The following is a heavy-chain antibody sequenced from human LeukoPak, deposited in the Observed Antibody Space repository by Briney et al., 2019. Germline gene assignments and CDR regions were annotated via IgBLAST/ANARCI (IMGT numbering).Heavy chain of an antibody. CDR3: ARGDCSSTICYSPMDV. CDR1: GYSINSGYY. V-gene: IGHV4-38-2*02. J-gene: IGHJ6*03. CDR2: IYRSGST. D-gene: IGHD2-2*01. Sequence: TSETLSLTCTVSGYSINSGYYWVWIRQPPGKGLEWIGSIYRSGSTNYNPSLKSRVTISVDTSKNQFSLKVSSVTAADTAVYYCARGDCSSTICYSPMDVWGKGTTVTVSS.